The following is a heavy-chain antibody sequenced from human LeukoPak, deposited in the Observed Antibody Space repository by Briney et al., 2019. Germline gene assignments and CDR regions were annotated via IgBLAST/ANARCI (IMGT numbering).Heavy chain of an antibody. Sequence: SETLSLTCAVYGGSFSGYYWSWIRQPPGKGLEWIGEINHSGSTNYNPSLKSRVTISVDTSKNQFSLKLSSVTAADTAVYYCARARQDYGDRPFDYWGQGTLVTVSS. CDR2: INHSGST. V-gene: IGHV4-34*01. J-gene: IGHJ4*02. D-gene: IGHD4-17*01. CDR3: ARARQDYGDRPFDY. CDR1: GGSFSGYY.